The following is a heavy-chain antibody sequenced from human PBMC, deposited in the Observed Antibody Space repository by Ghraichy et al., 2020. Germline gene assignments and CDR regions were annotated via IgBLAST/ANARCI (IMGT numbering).Heavy chain of an antibody. D-gene: IGHD6-13*01. CDR2: ISYDGSNK. V-gene: IGHV3-30*18. J-gene: IGHJ6*02. CDR3: AKSYDSSSWYLDYYYYGMDV. Sequence: GGSLRLSCAASGFTFSSYGMHWVRQAPGKGLEWVAVISYDGSNKYYADSVKGRFTISRDNSKNTLYLQMNSLRAEDTAVYYCAKSYDSSSWYLDYYYYGMDVWGQGTTVTVSS. CDR1: GFTFSSYG.